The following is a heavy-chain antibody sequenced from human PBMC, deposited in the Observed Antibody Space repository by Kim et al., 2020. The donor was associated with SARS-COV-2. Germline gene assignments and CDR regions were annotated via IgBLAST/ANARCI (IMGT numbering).Heavy chain of an antibody. J-gene: IGHJ4*02. CDR1: GYTFTSYW. Sequence: GESLKISCQGSGYTFTSYWIAWVCQQPEKGLEWMGTIYPSDSDTRYSPSFQGQVTISADKSISTAYLQWRSLKASDTAIYYCARHYCRTGGSCFCDYWGQGVLGTVSS. V-gene: IGHV5-51*01. CDR3: ARHYCRTGGSCFCDY. D-gene: IGHD2-15*01. CDR2: IYPSDSDT.